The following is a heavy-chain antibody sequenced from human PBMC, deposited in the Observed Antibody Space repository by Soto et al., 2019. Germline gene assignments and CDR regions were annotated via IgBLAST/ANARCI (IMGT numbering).Heavy chain of an antibody. CDR1: GGTFSRYA. J-gene: IGHJ4*02. CDR3: ARDGTLYDSSGHYYLY. D-gene: IGHD3-22*01. Sequence: ASVKVSCRASGGTFSRYAISWVRQAPGQGLEWMGGIIPLFGKANYAQKFQGTVTITADESTSTAYMELSSLRSQGTAVYYFARDGTLYDSSGHYYLYWGQGTLVAV. V-gene: IGHV1-69*13. CDR2: IIPLFGKA.